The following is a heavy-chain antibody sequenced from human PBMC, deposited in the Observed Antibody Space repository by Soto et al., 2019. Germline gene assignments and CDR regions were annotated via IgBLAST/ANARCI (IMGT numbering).Heavy chain of an antibody. CDR3: SRGGGGGLFDL. CDR2: ISPKGTYR. Sequence: QVQLVESGGGLVKPGGSLRLSCGTSGFTFSDYYMSWIRQAPGKGLEFVSYISPKGTYRTYADSVKGRFTISRDNAKNSLYLQVNSLRAEDTAVYYCSRGGGGGLFDLWGQGTFVTVSS. J-gene: IGHJ5*02. CDR1: GFTFSDYY. V-gene: IGHV3-11*06. D-gene: IGHD2-21*01.